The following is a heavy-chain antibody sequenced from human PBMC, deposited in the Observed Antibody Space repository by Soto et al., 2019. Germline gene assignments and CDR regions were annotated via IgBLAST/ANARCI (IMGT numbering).Heavy chain of an antibody. CDR3: AKPWND. J-gene: IGHJ4*02. D-gene: IGHD1-1*01. V-gene: IGHV3-30*18. Sequence: QVQLVESGGGVVQPGRSLRLSCAASGFTFSSYGMHWVRQAPGKGLEWVAVISYDGSNKYYADSVKGRFTISRDNSKNTLYLQMNSLRAEDTAVYYWAKPWNDWGQGTLVTVSS. CDR2: ISYDGSNK. CDR1: GFTFSSYG.